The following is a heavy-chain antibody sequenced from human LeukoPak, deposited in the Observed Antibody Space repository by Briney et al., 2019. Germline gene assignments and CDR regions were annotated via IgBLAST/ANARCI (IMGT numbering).Heavy chain of an antibody. CDR2: IIPIFGTA. CDR1: GGTFSSYA. D-gene: IGHD5-24*01. CDR3: ARDPSWDGYND. V-gene: IGHV1-69*13. J-gene: IGHJ4*02. Sequence: GASVKVSCKASGGTFSSYAISWVRQAPGQGLEWMGGIIPIFGTANYAQKFRGRVTITADESTSTAYMELSSLRSEDTAVYYCARDPSWDGYNDWGQGTLVTVSS.